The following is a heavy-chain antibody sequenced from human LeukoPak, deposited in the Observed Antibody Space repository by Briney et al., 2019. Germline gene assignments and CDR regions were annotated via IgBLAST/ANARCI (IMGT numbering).Heavy chain of an antibody. Sequence: PGGSLRLSCAASGFXFRSYGMHWVRQAPGKGLEWVAVISYDGSNKYYADSVKGRFTISRDNSKNTLYLQMNSLRAEDTAVYYCAKDRSTYYYDSSGYYPDAFDIWGQGTMVTVSS. CDR3: AKDRSTYYYDSSGYYPDAFDI. V-gene: IGHV3-30*18. D-gene: IGHD3-22*01. J-gene: IGHJ3*02. CDR1: GFXFRSYG. CDR2: ISYDGSNK.